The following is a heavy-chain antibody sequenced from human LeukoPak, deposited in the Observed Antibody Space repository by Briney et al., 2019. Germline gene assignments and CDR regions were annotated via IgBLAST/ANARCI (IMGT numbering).Heavy chain of an antibody. Sequence: GGSLRLSCAASGFSFSTYSLSWVRQAPGKGLEWVAVIWYDGSNKYYADSVKGRFTISRDNSKNTLYLQMNSLRAEDTAVYYCARDYDSSGYRGDHYFDYWGQGTLVTVSS. CDR1: GFSFSTYS. D-gene: IGHD3-22*01. CDR2: IWYDGSNK. CDR3: ARDYDSSGYRGDHYFDY. J-gene: IGHJ4*02. V-gene: IGHV3-33*08.